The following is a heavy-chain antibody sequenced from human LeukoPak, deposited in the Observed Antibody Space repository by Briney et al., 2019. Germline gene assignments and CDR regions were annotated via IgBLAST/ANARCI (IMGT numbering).Heavy chain of an antibody. CDR1: GFTFTSSA. D-gene: IGHD3-22*01. Sequence: SVKVPCKASGFTFTSSAVQWVRQARGQRLEWIGWIVVGSGNTNYAQKFQERVTITRDMSTSTAYMELSSLRSEDTAVYYCAASPDYYDSSGYSYYFDYWGQGTLVTVSS. J-gene: IGHJ4*02. V-gene: IGHV1-58*01. CDR3: AASPDYYDSSGYSYYFDY. CDR2: IVVGSGNT.